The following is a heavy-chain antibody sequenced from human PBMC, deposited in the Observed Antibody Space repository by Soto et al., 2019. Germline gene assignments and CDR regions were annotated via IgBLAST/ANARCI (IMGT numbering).Heavy chain of an antibody. V-gene: IGHV1-24*01. D-gene: IGHD1-26*01. CDR1: GYTLTELS. CDR3: ATAHIVGATPDAFDI. CDR2: FDPEDGET. Sequence: ASVKVSCKVSGYTLTELSMHWVRHAPGKGLEWMGGFDPEDGETIYAQKFQGRVTMTEDTSTDTAYMELSSLRSEDTAVYYCATAHIVGATPDAFDIWGQGTMVTVPS. J-gene: IGHJ3*02.